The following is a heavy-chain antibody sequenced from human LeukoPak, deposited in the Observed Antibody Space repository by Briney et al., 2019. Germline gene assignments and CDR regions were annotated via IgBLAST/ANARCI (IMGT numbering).Heavy chain of an antibody. Sequence: ASVKLSCKASGYTFTSYGISWVRQAPGQGLEWMGWICTYNGNTNYAQKLQGRVTMTTDTSTTIALMELRSLRSDDTAVYYCARDSMVRGFSYCYYGMDVWGQGTTVTVSS. CDR3: ARDSMVRGFSYCYYGMDV. D-gene: IGHD3-10*01. CDR2: ICTYNGNT. CDR1: GYTFTSYG. J-gene: IGHJ6*02. V-gene: IGHV1-18*01.